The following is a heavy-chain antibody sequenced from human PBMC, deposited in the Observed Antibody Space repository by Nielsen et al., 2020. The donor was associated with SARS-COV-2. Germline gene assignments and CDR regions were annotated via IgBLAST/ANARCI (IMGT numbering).Heavy chain of an antibody. V-gene: IGHV3-9*01. D-gene: IGHD6-19*01. CDR2: ISWNSGSI. CDR1: GFTFDDYA. J-gene: IGHJ4*02. Sequence: LKISCAASGFTFDDYAMHWVRQAPGKGLVWVSGISWNSGSIGYADSVKGRFTISRDNAKNSLYLQMNSLRAEDTALYYCAKDGHSSGWYGAPDYWGQGTLVTVSS. CDR3: AKDGHSSGWYGAPDY.